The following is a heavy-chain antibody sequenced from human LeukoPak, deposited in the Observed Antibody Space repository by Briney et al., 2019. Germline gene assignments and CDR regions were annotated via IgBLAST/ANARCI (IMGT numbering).Heavy chain of an antibody. Sequence: ASVKVSCKASGYTFTSYGISWVRQAPGQGLEWMGWISGYNGNTIYARKLQGRVTMTTDTSTSTAYMELRSLRSDDTAVYYCARGPRAGSYPPYNWFDPWGQGTLVTVSS. J-gene: IGHJ5*02. CDR3: ARGPRAGSYPPYNWFDP. CDR1: GYTFTSYG. D-gene: IGHD3-10*01. CDR2: ISGYNGNT. V-gene: IGHV1-18*01.